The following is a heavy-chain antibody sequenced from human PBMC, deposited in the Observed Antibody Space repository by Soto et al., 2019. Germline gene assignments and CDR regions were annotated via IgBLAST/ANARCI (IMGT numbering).Heavy chain of an antibody. CDR1: GYTFTSYD. J-gene: IGHJ5*02. D-gene: IGHD6-19*01. CDR3: ARELSSGWFRT. V-gene: IGHV1-8*01. CDR2: MNPNSGNT. Sequence: QVQLVQSGAEVKKPGASVKVSCKASGYTFTSYDINWVRQATGQGLEWMGWMNPNSGNTGYAQKFQGRATMTRNTSISTASMELSRLTSYDTAVYYCARELSSGWFRTWGQGTLVTVSS.